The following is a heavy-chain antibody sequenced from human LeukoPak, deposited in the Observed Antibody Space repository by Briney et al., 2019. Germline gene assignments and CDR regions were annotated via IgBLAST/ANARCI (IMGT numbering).Heavy chain of an antibody. CDR2: IYSGGST. V-gene: IGHV3-66*01. CDR3: ARDRIAVAGTVFAY. D-gene: IGHD6-19*01. Sequence: GGSLRLSCAASGFTVSSDYVSWVRQAPGKGLEWVSVIYSGGSTYYADSVKGRFTISRDNSNNTLYLQMNSLRAEDTAVYYCARDRIAVAGTVFAYWGQGTLVTVSS. J-gene: IGHJ4*02. CDR1: GFTVSSDY.